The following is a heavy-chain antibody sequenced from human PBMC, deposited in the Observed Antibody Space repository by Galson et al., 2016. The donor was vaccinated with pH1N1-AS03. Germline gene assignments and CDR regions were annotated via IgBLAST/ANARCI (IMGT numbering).Heavy chain of an antibody. CDR2: IIPNLGVT. D-gene: IGHD5-24*01. V-gene: IGHV1-69*04. Sequence: SVKVSCKASGDSFSKYVISWVRQAPGQGLQWMGRIIPNLGVTNYAQRFQARVTITADKSSSTVYMEVTNLTSEDTAIYYCAYNQANGYNYWFDPWGQGTLVTVSS. CDR1: GDSFSKYV. J-gene: IGHJ5*02. CDR3: AYNQANGYNYWFDP.